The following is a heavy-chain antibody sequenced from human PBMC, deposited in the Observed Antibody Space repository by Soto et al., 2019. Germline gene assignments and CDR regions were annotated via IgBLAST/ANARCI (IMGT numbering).Heavy chain of an antibody. CDR3: ARGIVRAAAGSRFDP. Sequence: LSLTCAVYGGSFSGYYWSWIRQPPGKGLEWIGEINHSGSTNYNPSLKSRVTISVDTSKNQFSLKLSSVTAADTAVYYCARGIVRAAAGSRFDPWGQGTLVTVSS. V-gene: IGHV4-34*01. CDR2: INHSGST. J-gene: IGHJ5*02. CDR1: GGSFSGYY. D-gene: IGHD6-13*01.